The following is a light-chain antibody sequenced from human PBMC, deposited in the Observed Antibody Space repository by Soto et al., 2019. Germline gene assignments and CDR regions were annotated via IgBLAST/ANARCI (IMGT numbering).Light chain of an antibody. J-gene: IGKJ1*01. CDR3: XXXXXXXXP. V-gene: IGKV1-39*01. CDR2: AAS. Sequence: TQTPSSLSASVGDRGTSTCRASQSVTSYLNWYQQKPGKAPELLIHAASRLQSGVPSRSSGSGSGPAFPLTISSLPPEDFATXXXXXXXXXXXPXGQVTNVDIK. CDR1: QSVTSY.